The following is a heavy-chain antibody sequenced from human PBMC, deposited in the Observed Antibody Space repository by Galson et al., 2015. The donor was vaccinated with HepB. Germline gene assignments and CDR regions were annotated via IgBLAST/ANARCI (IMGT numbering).Heavy chain of an antibody. D-gene: IGHD3-10*01. CDR1: GFRFGTYW. V-gene: IGHV3-7*03. CDR3: ARDRGGRSGIDY. Sequence: SLRLSCAVSGFRFGTYWMFWVRQVPGKGLEWVANIKEDGSTKNYVDSVKGRFTISRDNASNSLYLQMNSLRAEDTAVYYCARDRGGRSGIDYWGQGTLVTVSS. J-gene: IGHJ4*02. CDR2: IKEDGSTK.